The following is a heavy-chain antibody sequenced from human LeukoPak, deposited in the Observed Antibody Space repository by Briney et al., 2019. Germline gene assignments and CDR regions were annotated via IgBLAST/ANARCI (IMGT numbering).Heavy chain of an antibody. D-gene: IGHD3-22*01. J-gene: IGHJ3*02. CDR1: GYTFTGYY. Sequence: ASVKVSCKASGYTFTGYYMHWVRQAPGQGLEWMGWINPNRGGTNYAQKFQGRVTMTRDTSISTAYMELSRLRSDDTAVYYCARTAGRYYYDSSGYYGDAFDIWGQGTMVTVSS. V-gene: IGHV1-2*02. CDR3: ARTAGRYYYDSSGYYGDAFDI. CDR2: INPNRGGT.